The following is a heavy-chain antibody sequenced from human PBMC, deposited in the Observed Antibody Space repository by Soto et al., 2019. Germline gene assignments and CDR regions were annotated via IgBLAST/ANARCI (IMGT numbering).Heavy chain of an antibody. CDR3: ARDRRLGLRFLEWLFKRYYYYGMDV. J-gene: IGHJ6*02. CDR1: GYTFTGYY. V-gene: IGHV1-2*02. Sequence: ASVKVSCKASGYTFTGYYMHWVRQAPGQGLEWMGWINPNSGGTNYAQKFEGRVTMTRDTSISTAYMELSSLRSDDTAVYYCARDRRLGLRFLEWLFKRYYYYGMDVWGQWTTVTVSS. D-gene: IGHD3-3*01. CDR2: INPNSGGT.